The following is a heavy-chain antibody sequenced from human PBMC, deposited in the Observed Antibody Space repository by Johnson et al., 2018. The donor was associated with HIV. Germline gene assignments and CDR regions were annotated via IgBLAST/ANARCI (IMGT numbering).Heavy chain of an antibody. J-gene: IGHJ3*02. Sequence: VQLVESGGGLVKPGGSLRLSCAASGFTFSNAWMSWVRQAPGKGLEWVSDISWNSGNIAYADSVRGRFTISRDNAKNSLYLQMNSLRAEDTAVYYCARAGYGDYWYAFDIWGQGTMVTVSS. CDR3: ARAGYGDYWYAFDI. CDR1: GFTFSNAW. CDR2: ISWNSGNI. D-gene: IGHD4-17*01. V-gene: IGHV3-48*04.